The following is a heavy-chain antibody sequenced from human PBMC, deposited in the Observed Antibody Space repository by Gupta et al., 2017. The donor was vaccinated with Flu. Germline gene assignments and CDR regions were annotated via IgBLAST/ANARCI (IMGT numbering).Heavy chain of an antibody. V-gene: IGHV3-33*01. CDR3: ARAVSYVPASKAHFGD. D-gene: IGHD2-2*01. J-gene: IGHJ4*02. Sequence: GKGMEGVSVKWYKGSTEYHANSVKDRFTSSRDNYKKSLYRQMNGLRAEDTAVYYCARAVSYVPASKAHFGDWGPGSLVTISS. CDR2: KWYKGSTE.